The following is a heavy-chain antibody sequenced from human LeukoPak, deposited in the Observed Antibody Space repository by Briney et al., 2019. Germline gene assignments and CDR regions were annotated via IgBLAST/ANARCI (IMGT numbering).Heavy chain of an antibody. CDR3: VRKSATRRTSEFDY. CDR2: ITPNSGGT. CDR1: GYTFSDYY. D-gene: IGHD2-15*01. Sequence: ASVKVSCKASGYTFSDYYIHWERQAPGQGLEWMGWITPNSGGTKYAQRFQGRVTMTRDTSISTAYMDLSSLGSDDTAVFYCVRKSATRRTSEFDYWGQGTPVTVSS. J-gene: IGHJ4*02. V-gene: IGHV1-2*02.